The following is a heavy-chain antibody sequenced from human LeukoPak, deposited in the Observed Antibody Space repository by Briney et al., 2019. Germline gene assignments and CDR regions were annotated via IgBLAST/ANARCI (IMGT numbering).Heavy chain of an antibody. D-gene: IGHD3-22*01. Sequence: PGGSLRLSCAASGFTFSSSAMNWVRQAPGKGLEWVSASGTAGDTYYSDSVKGRFTISRDDSKNTLYLQMTSLRADDTAVYYCARNTPGNYPYDYWGQGTLVTVSP. CDR3: ARNTPGNYPYDY. J-gene: IGHJ4*02. CDR1: GFTFSSSA. CDR2: SGTAGDT. V-gene: IGHV3-23*01.